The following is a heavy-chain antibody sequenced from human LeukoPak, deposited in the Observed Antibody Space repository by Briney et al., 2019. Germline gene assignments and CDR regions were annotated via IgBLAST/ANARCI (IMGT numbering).Heavy chain of an antibody. CDR2: TNSDGSST. Sequence: GGSLRLSCAVSGFTFSGHWMFWVRHAPGKGLVWVSSTNSDGSSTGYTDSVKGRFTVSRDNAKNTLYLQMNSLRAEDTAVYYCARGSSGWYDYWGQGTLVTVSS. J-gene: IGHJ4*02. CDR3: ARGSSGWYDY. D-gene: IGHD6-19*01. CDR1: GFTFSGHW. V-gene: IGHV3-74*01.